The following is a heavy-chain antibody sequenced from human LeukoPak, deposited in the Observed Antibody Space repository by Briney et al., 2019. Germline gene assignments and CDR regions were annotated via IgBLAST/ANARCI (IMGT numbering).Heavy chain of an antibody. CDR3: AILRYFDEHYYYYDMDV. CDR1: GGSINNNKW. D-gene: IGHD3-9*01. Sequence: SETLSLTCVVSGGSINNNKWWSWVRQPPGKGLEWIGDVYYSGSTNYNPSLKSRVTISVGTSKNQFSLKLSSVTAADTAVYYCAILRYFDEHYYYYDMDVWGQGTTVTVSS. CDR2: VYYSGST. V-gene: IGHV4-4*02. J-gene: IGHJ6*02.